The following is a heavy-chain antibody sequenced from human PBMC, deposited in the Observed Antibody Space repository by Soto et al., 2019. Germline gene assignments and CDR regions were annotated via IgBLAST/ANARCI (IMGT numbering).Heavy chain of an antibody. CDR2: IYYSGST. CDR1: GGSISSSSYY. J-gene: IGHJ5*02. D-gene: IGHD3-22*01. V-gene: IGHV4-39*01. Sequence: PSETLSLTCTVSGGSISSSSYYWGWIRQPPGKGLEWIGSIYYSGSTYYNPSLKSRVAISVDTSKNQFSLKLSSVTAADTAVYYCARSYRRGYYDSSGYYSTILFDPWGQGTLVTVSS. CDR3: ARSYRRGYYDSSGYYSTILFDP.